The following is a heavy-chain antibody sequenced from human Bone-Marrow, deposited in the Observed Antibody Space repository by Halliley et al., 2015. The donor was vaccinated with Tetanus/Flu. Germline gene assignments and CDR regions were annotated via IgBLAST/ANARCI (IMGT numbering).Heavy chain of an antibody. V-gene: IGHV3-33*01. J-gene: IGHJ2*01. D-gene: IGHD6-13*01. CDR3: ARAEAAFSLDWYFDL. Sequence: VIRYDGRNEKYADSVKGRFTISRDTSKNTLFLQMDSLTAEDTAVYYCARAEAAFSLDWYFDLWGRGTLVTVSS. CDR2: IRYDGRNE.